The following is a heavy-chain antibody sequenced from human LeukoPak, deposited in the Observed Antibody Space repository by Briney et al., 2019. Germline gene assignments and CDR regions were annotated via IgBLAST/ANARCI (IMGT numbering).Heavy chain of an antibody. V-gene: IGHV4-59*01. D-gene: IGHD3-10*01. CDR1: GDSISNYY. CDR3: ARRVEMSSASATSDTWLDP. Sequence: SETLSLTCTVSGDSISNYYWNRIRQPPGKGLEWIGHIHFSGDTNYNPSLKSRVTISLDSAKNHFSLRLISVTAADTAVYYCARRVEMSSASATSDTWLDPWGQGTLVSVSP. J-gene: IGHJ5*02. CDR2: IHFSGDT.